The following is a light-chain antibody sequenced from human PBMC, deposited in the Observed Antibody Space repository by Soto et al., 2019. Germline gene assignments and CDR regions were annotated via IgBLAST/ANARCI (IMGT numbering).Light chain of an antibody. Sequence: IVVTQSPVARSLSPGERATLCCRASQSVSSSYLAWYQQKPGQAPRLLIYGASSRATGIPDRFSGSGSGTDFTLTISRLEPEDFAVYYCQQYGSSPTTFGQGTKVDIK. CDR2: GAS. V-gene: IGKV3-20*01. CDR3: QQYGSSPTT. CDR1: QSVSSSY. J-gene: IGKJ1*01.